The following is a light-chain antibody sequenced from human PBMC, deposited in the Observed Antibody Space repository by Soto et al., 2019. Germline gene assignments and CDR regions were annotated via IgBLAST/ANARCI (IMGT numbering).Light chain of an antibody. J-gene: IGLJ2*01. V-gene: IGLV1-47*01. CDR3: AAWDGSLSGVI. CDR1: SSNIGNNH. CDR2: RSN. Sequence: HSVLTQAPSSSGTPGQRVTISCSGSSSNIGNNHVYWYQQLPGTAPKLLIYRSNQRPSGVPDRFSGSRSGTSASLAISGLRSEDEADYHCAAWDGSLSGVIFGGGTKVTVL.